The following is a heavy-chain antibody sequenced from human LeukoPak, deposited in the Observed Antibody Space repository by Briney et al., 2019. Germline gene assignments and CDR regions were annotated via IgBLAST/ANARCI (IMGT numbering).Heavy chain of an antibody. D-gene: IGHD2-15*01. CDR3: ARAFSDLCSGGSRSWYFAY. CDR2: IYSGGST. CDR1: GFTVSSNY. V-gene: IGHV3-53*01. Sequence: GGSLRLSCAASGFTVSSNYMSWVRQAPGRGLEWVSVIYSGGSTYYADSVRGGFTISRDNSKNTLYLQMNSLRAEDTAVYYCARAFSDLCSGGSRSWYFAYWGQGTLVTVSS. J-gene: IGHJ4*02.